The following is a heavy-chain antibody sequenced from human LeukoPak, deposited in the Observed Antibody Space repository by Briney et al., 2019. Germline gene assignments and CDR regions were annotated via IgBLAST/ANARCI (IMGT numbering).Heavy chain of an antibody. CDR2: INPSGGST. J-gene: IGHJ3*02. Sequence: ASMKVSCKASGYTFTSYYMHWVRQAPGQGLEWMGIINPSGGSTSYAQKFQGRVTMTRDTSTSTVYMELSSLRSEDTAVYYCARDLGIAAADPYDAFDIWGQGTMVTVSS. CDR1: GYTFTSYY. V-gene: IGHV1-46*01. CDR3: ARDLGIAAADPYDAFDI. D-gene: IGHD6-13*01.